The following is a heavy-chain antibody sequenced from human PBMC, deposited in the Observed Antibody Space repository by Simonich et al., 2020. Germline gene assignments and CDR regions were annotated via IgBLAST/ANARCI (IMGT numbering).Heavy chain of an antibody. V-gene: IGHV3-21*01. Sequence: GGGLVKPGGSLRLSCAASGFTFSSYSMNWVRPAPGKGLEWVSSISSSSSDIYYADSVKGRFTISRDNAKNSLYLQMNSLRAEDTAVYYCARDTSYYGSGSYYFDYWGQGTLVTVSS. J-gene: IGHJ4*02. CDR3: ARDTSYYGSGSYYFDY. D-gene: IGHD3-10*01. CDR2: ISSSSSDI. CDR1: GFTFSSYS.